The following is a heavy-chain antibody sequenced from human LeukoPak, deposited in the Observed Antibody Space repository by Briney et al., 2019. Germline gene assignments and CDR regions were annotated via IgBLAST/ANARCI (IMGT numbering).Heavy chain of an antibody. V-gene: IGHV3-48*03. J-gene: IGHJ4*02. Sequence: QTGGSLRLSCAASGFTFSSYEMNWVRQAPGKGLEWVSYISSSGGTIYYADSVKGRFTISRDNAKNSLYLQMNSLRAEDTAVYYCARGYSGYDEEDYWGQGTLVTVSS. CDR2: ISSSGGTI. D-gene: IGHD5-12*01. CDR3: ARGYSGYDEEDY. CDR1: GFTFSSYE.